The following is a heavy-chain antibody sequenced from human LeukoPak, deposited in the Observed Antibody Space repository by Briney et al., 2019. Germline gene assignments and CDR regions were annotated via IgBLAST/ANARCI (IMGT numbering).Heavy chain of an antibody. D-gene: IGHD3-16*01. J-gene: IGHJ6*03. CDR1: GFTSSGYS. V-gene: IGHV3-21*01. CDR2: ISSSSSYI. CDR3: ARDLIRGYMDV. Sequence: GGSLRLSCAASGFTSSGYSMNWVRQAPGKGLEWVSSISSSSSYIYYADSVKGRFTISRDNAKNSLYLQMNSLRAEDTAVYYCARDLIRGYMDVWGKGTTVTVSS.